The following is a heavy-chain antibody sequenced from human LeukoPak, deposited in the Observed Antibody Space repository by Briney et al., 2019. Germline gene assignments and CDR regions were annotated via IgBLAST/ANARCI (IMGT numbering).Heavy chain of an antibody. Sequence: GSSVHVSCKASGYTFTGCYMHWLRQAPGQGLDWMGWINPNSGDTNYAQKFQGRVTMTRDTSISTAYMELSRMRSDDTAVYYRASGAVADFDYWGQGSLVTVSS. CDR2: INPNSGDT. CDR1: GYTFTGCY. J-gene: IGHJ4*02. V-gene: IGHV1-2*02. D-gene: IGHD6-19*01. CDR3: ASGAVADFDY.